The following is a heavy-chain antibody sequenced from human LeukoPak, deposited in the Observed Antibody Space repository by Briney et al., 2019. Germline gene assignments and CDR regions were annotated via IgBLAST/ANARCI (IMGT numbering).Heavy chain of an antibody. CDR2: INQDESVK. CDR1: GFTFTNYW. CDR3: ARDPGSSAFDY. D-gene: IGHD5/OR15-5a*01. V-gene: IGHV3-7*01. Sequence: GGSLRLSCAASGFTFTNYWMTWVRQAPGKGLEFVANINQDESVKNYVDSVKGRFTISRDNAENSLHLQMYSLRVEDTAVYYCARDPGSSAFDYWGQGTLVTVSS. J-gene: IGHJ4*02.